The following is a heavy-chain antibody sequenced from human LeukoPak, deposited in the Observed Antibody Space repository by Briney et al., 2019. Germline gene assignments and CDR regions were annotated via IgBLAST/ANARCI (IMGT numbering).Heavy chain of an antibody. CDR1: GFTFDDYA. D-gene: IGHD6-19*01. Sequence: GRSLRLSCAASGFTFDDYAMHWVRQAPGKGLEWVSGISWNSGSIGYADSVKGRFTISRDNAKNSLYLQMNSLRAEDMALYYCAKDHSSGWRKGSFDCWGQGTLVTVSS. V-gene: IGHV3-9*03. CDR2: ISWNSGSI. J-gene: IGHJ4*02. CDR3: AKDHSSGWRKGSFDC.